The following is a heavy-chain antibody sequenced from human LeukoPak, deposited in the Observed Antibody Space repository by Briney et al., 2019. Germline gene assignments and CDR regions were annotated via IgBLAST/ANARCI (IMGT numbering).Heavy chain of an antibody. CDR1: GDSMNNYF. J-gene: IGHJ6*03. Sequence: SETLSLTCTVSGDSMNNYFWSWIRQPPGKGLEWIGEINHSGSTNYNPSLKSRVTISVDTSKNQFSLKLSSVTAADTAVYYCARPGYGIFGTYYYYYMDVWGKGTTVTVSS. D-gene: IGHD3-3*01. V-gene: IGHV4-34*01. CDR2: INHSGST. CDR3: ARPGYGIFGTYYYYYMDV.